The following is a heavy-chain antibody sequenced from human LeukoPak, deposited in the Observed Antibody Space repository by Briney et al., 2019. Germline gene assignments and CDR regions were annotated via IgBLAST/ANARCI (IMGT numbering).Heavy chain of an antibody. CDR2: IYTSGST. CDR3: ARHRYSGYDHFDY. V-gene: IGHV4-4*09. Sequence: SETLSLTCTVSGGSISSYYWSWIRQPPGKGLEWIGYIYTSGSTNYNPSLQSRVTISVDTSTNQFSLKLSSVTAADTAVYYCARHRYSGYDHFDYWGQGTLVTVSS. D-gene: IGHD5-12*01. CDR1: GGSISSYY. J-gene: IGHJ4*02.